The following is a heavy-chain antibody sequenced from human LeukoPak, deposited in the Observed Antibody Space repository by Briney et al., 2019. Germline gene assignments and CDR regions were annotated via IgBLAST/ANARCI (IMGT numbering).Heavy chain of an antibody. D-gene: IGHD3-3*01. V-gene: IGHV3-74*01. CDR2: INSVGSST. J-gene: IGHJ3*02. CDR3: ARVNLRFDAFDI. Sequence: GGSLRLSCAASGFSFSSYWMHWVRQALGKGLVWVSRINSVGSSTSYADSVKGRFTISGDNAKNTLYLQMNSLRAEDTAVYYCARVNLRFDAFDIWGQGTMVTVSS. CDR1: GFSFSSYW.